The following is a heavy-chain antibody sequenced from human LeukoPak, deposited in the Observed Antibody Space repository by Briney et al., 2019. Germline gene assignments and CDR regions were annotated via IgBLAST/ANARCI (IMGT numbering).Heavy chain of an antibody. CDR1: GGSISSSNW. Sequence: SSETLSLTCAVSGGSISSSNWWSWVRQPPGKGLEWIGGIYHSGSTNYNPSLMSRVTISVDTSKNQFSLNLSSVTAADTAVYFCARAPHFFDTSGSRYYFDYWGQGALVTVSS. V-gene: IGHV4-4*02. CDR2: IYHSGST. D-gene: IGHD3-22*01. CDR3: ARAPHFFDTSGSRYYFDY. J-gene: IGHJ4*02.